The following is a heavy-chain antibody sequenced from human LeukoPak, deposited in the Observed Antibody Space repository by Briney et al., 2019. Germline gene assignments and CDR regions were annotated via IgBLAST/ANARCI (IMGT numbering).Heavy chain of an antibody. J-gene: IGHJ6*02. CDR2: ISSSGGTI. CDR3: ARLRSYGYYYNGMDV. Sequence: GGSLRLSCAASGFTFSDYYMNWIRQAPGMGLEWVSYISSSGGTISYADSVKGRFTVSRGNAKNSLYLQMNSLRAEDTAVYYCARLRSYGYYYNGMDVWGQGTTVTVSS. D-gene: IGHD3-16*01. CDR1: GFTFSDYY. V-gene: IGHV3-11*04.